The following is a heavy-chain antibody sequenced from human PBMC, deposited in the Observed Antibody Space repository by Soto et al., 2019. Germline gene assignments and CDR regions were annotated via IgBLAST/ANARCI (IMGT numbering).Heavy chain of an antibody. J-gene: IGHJ6*02. CDR3: ARDKNRLQLGGNYYYIMDV. V-gene: IGHV1-3*01. CDR1: GYTFTSYA. CDR2: INPSIGKA. Sequence: ASVKVSCKASGYTFTSYAMHWVRQAPGQRLEWMGWINPSIGKAKYAQKFQGRVTITADESSSTAYMELSSLRSEDTAVYYCARDKNRLQLGGNYYYIMDVWGQGTTVTVSS. D-gene: IGHD5-12*01.